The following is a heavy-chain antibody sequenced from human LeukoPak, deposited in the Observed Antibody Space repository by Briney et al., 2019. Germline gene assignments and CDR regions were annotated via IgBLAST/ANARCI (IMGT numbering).Heavy chain of an antibody. CDR3: AREQLVAPNYFDH. CDR1: GGSISSDGYY. Sequence: SETLSLTCTVSGGSISSDGYYWSWIRQHSGKGLEWIAYIHYRGSTYYNPSLKNRVIISVDTSKNQFSLELRSVTAADTAVYYCAREQLVAPNYFDHWGQGTLVTVSS. D-gene: IGHD6-6*01. V-gene: IGHV4-31*03. CDR2: IHYRGST. J-gene: IGHJ4*02.